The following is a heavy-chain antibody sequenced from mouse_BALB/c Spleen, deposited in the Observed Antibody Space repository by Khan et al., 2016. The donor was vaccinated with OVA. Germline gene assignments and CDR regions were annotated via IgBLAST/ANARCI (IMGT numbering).Heavy chain of an antibody. CDR3: ARQPYYHYYLMDY. V-gene: IGHV2-6-1*01. CDR2: IWSDGST. D-gene: IGHD2-10*01. CDR1: GFSLTNYG. Sequence: VQLVESGPGLVAPSQSLSITCTISGFSLTNYGVHCVRQPPGKGLEWLVVIWSDGSTTYNSALKSRLSISKDNSKSQVFLKMNSLQTDDTAMYYCARQPYYHYYLMDYWGQGTSVTVSS. J-gene: IGHJ4*01.